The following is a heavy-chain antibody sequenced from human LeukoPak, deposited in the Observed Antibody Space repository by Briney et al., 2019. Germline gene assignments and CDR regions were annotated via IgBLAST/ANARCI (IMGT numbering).Heavy chain of an antibody. J-gene: IGHJ4*02. CDR3: ARRVSTVTTKGLDY. CDR2: INAGNGNT. CDR1: GYTFTSYA. Sequence: VASVKVSCKASGYTFTSYAMHWVRQAPGQRLEWMGWINAGNGNTKYSQKFQGRVTITRDTSASTAYMELRSLRSDDTAVYYCARRVSTVTTKGLDYWGQGTLVTVSS. V-gene: IGHV1-3*01. D-gene: IGHD4-17*01.